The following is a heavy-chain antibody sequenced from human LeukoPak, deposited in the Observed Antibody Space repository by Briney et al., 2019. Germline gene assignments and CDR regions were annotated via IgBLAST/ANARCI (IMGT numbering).Heavy chain of an antibody. V-gene: IGHV4-34*01. D-gene: IGHD4-23*01. CDR3: ARQRWGFRAFDI. Sequence: SETLSLTCAVYGGSFSGYYWSWIRQPPGKGLEWIGEINRSGSANYNPSLKSRVTISVDTSKNQFSLKLSSVTAADTAVYYCARQRWGFRAFDIWGQGTMVTVSS. CDR1: GGSFSGYY. J-gene: IGHJ3*02. CDR2: INRSGSA.